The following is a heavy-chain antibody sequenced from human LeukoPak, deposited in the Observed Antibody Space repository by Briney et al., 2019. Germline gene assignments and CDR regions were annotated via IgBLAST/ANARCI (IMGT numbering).Heavy chain of an antibody. CDR1: GFTFSTYG. J-gene: IGHJ4*02. CDR3: AKVNYYHPYF. CDR2: IRYDGSNK. Sequence: PGGTLRLSCAASGFTFSTYGMDWVRQAPGKGLEWVAYIRYDGSNKNYADSVKGRFTISRDNSKNTLYLQMSSLRVDDTAVYYCAKVNYYHPYFWGQGTLVTVSS. V-gene: IGHV3-30*02. D-gene: IGHD3-22*01.